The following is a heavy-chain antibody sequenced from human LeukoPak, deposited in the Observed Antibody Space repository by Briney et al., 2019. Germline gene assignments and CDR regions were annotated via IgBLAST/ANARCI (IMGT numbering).Heavy chain of an antibody. Sequence: GGSLRLSCAASGFTFSSYGMSWVRQAPGKGLEWVSAINTSGGSTYYADSVKGRFTISRDNSKNTLYLQMNSLRVEDTAIYYCAKNGDRGAYCSGGSCYPYFYYYMDVWGKGTTVTISS. V-gene: IGHV3-23*01. CDR2: INTSGGST. CDR3: AKNGDRGAYCSGGSCYPYFYYYMDV. D-gene: IGHD2-15*01. CDR1: GFTFSSYG. J-gene: IGHJ6*03.